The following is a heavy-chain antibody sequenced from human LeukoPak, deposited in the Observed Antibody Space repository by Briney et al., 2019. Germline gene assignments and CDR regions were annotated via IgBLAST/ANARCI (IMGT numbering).Heavy chain of an antibody. J-gene: IGHJ5*01. CDR2: IWDDGGTK. CDR1: GFTFSSYG. CDR3: AREGPTGSTNWFDS. D-gene: IGHD1-7*01. V-gene: IGHV3-33*01. Sequence: PGGSLRLSCVVSGFTFSSYGMHWVRQAPGKGLEWVAVIWDDGGTKYYSDSVKGRFTISRDNSKSTLYLEMNSLRVEDTAVYYCAREGPTGSTNWFDSWGQGTLATVSS.